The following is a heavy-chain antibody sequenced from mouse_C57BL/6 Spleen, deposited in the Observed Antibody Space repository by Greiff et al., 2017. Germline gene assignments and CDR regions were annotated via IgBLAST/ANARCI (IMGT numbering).Heavy chain of an antibody. V-gene: IGHV1-50*01. D-gene: IGHD1-1*01. CDR2: IDPSDSYT. CDR3: ARFITTVVATGGDY. CDR1: GYTFTSYW. Sequence: QVQLQQPGAELVKPGASVKLSCKASGYTFTSYWMQWVKQRPGQGLEWIGEIDPSDSYTNYNQKFKGKATLTVDTSSSTAYMQLSSLTSEDSAVYYCARFITTVVATGGDYWGQGTSVTVSS. J-gene: IGHJ4*01.